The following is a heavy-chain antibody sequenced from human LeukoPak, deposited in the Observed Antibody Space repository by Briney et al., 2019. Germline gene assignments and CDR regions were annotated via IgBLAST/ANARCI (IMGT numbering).Heavy chain of an antibody. J-gene: IGHJ5*01. CDR2: INANSGTT. CDR1: GFAFSVYA. CDR3: AKPISGGLAVTADWFHP. V-gene: IGHV3-23*01. D-gene: IGHD6-19*01. Sequence: GGSLRLSCTASGFAFSVYAMSWLRQPPGKGLEWVSTINANSGTTSYAASVRGRFTISRDNSKNTHYLQVNTLRADDTATYYCAKPISGGLAVTADWFHPWGQGTLVVVSS.